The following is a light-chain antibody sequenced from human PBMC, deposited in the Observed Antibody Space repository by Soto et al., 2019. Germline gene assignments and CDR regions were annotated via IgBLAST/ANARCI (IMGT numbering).Light chain of an antibody. J-gene: IGKJ1*01. CDR1: QSISSY. CDR3: QQTFITPWT. CDR2: AAY. V-gene: IGKV1-39*01. Sequence: DIQMTQSPSSLSASVGGRVTITCRASQSISSYLNWYQQKPGKAHKLLIYAAYTLQFGVQSRFSGSGSGTDFTLTISSLQPEDFATYHCQQTFITPWTVGQGTKVDI.